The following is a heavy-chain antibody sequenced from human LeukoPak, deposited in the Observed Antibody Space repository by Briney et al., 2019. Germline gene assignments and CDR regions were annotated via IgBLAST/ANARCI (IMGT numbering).Heavy chain of an antibody. CDR1: GFTFSSYG. CDR3: AKDRSNIVATLDY. J-gene: IGHJ4*02. CDR2: ISYDGSNK. V-gene: IGHV3-30*18. Sequence: GGSLRLSCAASGFTFSSYGMHWVHQAPGKGLEWVAVISYDGSNKYYADSVKGRFTISRDNSKNTLYLQMNSLRAEDTAVYYCAKDRSNIVATLDYWGQGTLVTVSS. D-gene: IGHD5-12*01.